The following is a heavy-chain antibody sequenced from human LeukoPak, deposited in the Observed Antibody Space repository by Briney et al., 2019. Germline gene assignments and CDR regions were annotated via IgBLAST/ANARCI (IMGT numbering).Heavy chain of an antibody. CDR2: ISWNSGSI. J-gene: IGHJ4*02. D-gene: IGHD3-9*01. Sequence: PGGSLRLSCAASGFTFDDYAMHWVRQAPGKGLEWVSGISWNSGSIGYADSVKGRFTISRDNAKNSLYLQMNSLRAEDTALYYCAKDMGYDILTGFFDYWGQGTLVTVSS. CDR3: AKDMGYDILTGFFDY. CDR1: GFTFDDYA. V-gene: IGHV3-9*01.